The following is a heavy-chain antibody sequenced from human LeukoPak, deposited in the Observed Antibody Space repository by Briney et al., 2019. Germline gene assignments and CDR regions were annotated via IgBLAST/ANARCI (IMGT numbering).Heavy chain of an antibody. Sequence: SETLSLTCAVYGGSFSGYYWSCIRQPPGKGLEWIGEINHSGSTNYNPSLKSRVTISVDTSKNQFSLKLSSVTAADTAVYYCARGLGVYSSSWYFSGLGWFDPWGQGTLVTVSS. V-gene: IGHV4-34*01. J-gene: IGHJ5*02. CDR2: INHSGST. CDR3: ARGLGVYSSSWYFSGLGWFDP. D-gene: IGHD6-13*01. CDR1: GGSFSGYY.